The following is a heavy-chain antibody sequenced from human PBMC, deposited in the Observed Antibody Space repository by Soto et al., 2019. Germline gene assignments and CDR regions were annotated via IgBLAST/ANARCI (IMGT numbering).Heavy chain of an antibody. D-gene: IGHD2-2*01. Sequence: GGSLRLSCAASGFTFSSYAMSWVRQAPGKGLEWVSAISGSGGSTYYADSVKGRFTISRDNSKNTLYLQMNSLRAEDTAVYYCAKDLAGYCSSTSCYDVTPDCFDPWGQGTLVTVSS. V-gene: IGHV3-23*01. CDR3: AKDLAGYCSSTSCYDVTPDCFDP. CDR1: GFTFSSYA. J-gene: IGHJ5*02. CDR2: ISGSGGST.